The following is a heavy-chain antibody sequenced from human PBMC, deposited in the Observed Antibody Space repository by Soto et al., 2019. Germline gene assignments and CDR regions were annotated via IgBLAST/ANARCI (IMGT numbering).Heavy chain of an antibody. CDR3: ATVPQGDCSSTSCHPDWFDP. D-gene: IGHD2-2*01. J-gene: IGHJ5*02. CDR2: IIPILGIA. CDR1: GGTFSSYT. Sequence: QVQLVQSGAEVKKPGSSVKVSCKASGGTFSSYTISWVRQAPGQGLEWMGRIIPILGIANYAQKFQGRVTITADTATSTAYMELSSLSAEATAVYYCATVPQGDCSSTSCHPDWFDPWGQGTLVTVSS. V-gene: IGHV1-69*02.